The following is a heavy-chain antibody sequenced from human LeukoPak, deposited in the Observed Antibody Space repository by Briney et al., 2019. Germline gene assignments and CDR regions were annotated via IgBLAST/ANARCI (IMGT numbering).Heavy chain of an antibody. CDR3: ARDQDDYSNLRRYYYYYMDV. V-gene: IGHV1-2*02. Sequence: ASVKVSCKASGGTFSSYAISWVRQAPGQGLEWMGGNIPNSGGTNYAQKFQGGVTMTRDTSISTAYMELSRLRSDDTAVYYCARDQDDYSNLRRYYYYYMDVWGKGTTVTVSS. D-gene: IGHD4-11*01. CDR1: GGTFSSYA. J-gene: IGHJ6*03. CDR2: NIPNSGGT.